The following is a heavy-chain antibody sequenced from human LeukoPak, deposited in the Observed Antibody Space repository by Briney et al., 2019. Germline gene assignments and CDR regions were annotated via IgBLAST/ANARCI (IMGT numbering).Heavy chain of an antibody. V-gene: IGHV3-48*01. CDR1: GFTFSSYS. Sequence: GGSLRLSCAASGFTFSSYSMNWVRQAPGKGLEWVSYISTISSTIYYADSVKGRFTISRDNAKNSLYLQMNSLRAGDTAVYYCAREMGDKYSSSWALDLWGRGTLVTVSS. CDR3: AREMGDKYSSSWALDL. CDR2: ISTISSTI. J-gene: IGHJ2*01. D-gene: IGHD6-13*01.